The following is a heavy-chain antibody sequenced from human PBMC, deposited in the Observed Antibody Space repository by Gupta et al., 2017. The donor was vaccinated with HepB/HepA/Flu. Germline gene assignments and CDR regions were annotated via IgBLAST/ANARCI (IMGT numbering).Heavy chain of an antibody. CDR1: GFTFSSSR. J-gene: IGHJ4*02. CDR3: ARGRLEFFVPQPTKDVDY. Sequence: EVQLVESGGGLVQPGGSLRLSCAASGFTFSSSRMSWVRQAPGKGLEWVANIKQDGSEKYYVDSVKGRFTISRDNAKNSLYLQMNSLRAEDTAVYYCARGRLEFFVPQPTKDVDYWGQGTLVTVSS. D-gene: IGHD3-3*01. CDR2: IKQDGSEK. V-gene: IGHV3-7*01.